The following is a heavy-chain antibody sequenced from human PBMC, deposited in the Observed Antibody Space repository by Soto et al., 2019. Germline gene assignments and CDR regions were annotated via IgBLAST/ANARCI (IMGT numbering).Heavy chain of an antibody. Sequence: LRLSCAASGFTFSSYGMHWVRQAPGKGLEWVAVISYDGSNKYYADSVKGRFTISRDNSKNTLYLQMNSLRAEDTAVYYCAKNGLSWLDPWGQGTLVTVSS. J-gene: IGHJ5*02. CDR1: GFTFSSYG. CDR3: AKNGLSWLDP. D-gene: IGHD3-16*01. V-gene: IGHV3-30*18. CDR2: ISYDGSNK.